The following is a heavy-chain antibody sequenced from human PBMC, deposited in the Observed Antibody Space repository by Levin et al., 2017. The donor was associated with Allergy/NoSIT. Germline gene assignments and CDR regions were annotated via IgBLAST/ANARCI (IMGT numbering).Heavy chain of an antibody. CDR2: IYPGDSDT. CDR3: ARIRQGRGGNYPFEY. CDR1: GYTFSNYW. D-gene: IGHD1-26*01. V-gene: IGHV5-51*01. J-gene: IGHJ4*02. Sequence: AGGSLRLSCEGSGYTFSNYWIGWVRQMPEKGLECMGIIYPGDSDTRYSPSFQGQVTISADKSINTAYLQLSSLKASDTAMYYCARIRQGRGGNYPFEYWGQGTLVTVSS.